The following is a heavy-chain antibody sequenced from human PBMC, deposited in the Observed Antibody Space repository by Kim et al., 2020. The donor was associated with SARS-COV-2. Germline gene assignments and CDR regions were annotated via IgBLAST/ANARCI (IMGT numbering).Heavy chain of an antibody. D-gene: IGHD3-22*01. Sequence: THHTPTLKSRATISIHTSKNQFSLRLSSVTAADTAVYYCARGGGSGFYYGWGQGALVTVSS. J-gene: IGHJ4*02. CDR2: T. CDR3: ARGGGSGFYYG. V-gene: IGHV4-59*09.